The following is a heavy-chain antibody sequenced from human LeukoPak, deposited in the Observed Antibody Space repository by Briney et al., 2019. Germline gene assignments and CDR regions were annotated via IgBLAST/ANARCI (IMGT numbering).Heavy chain of an antibody. D-gene: IGHD3-22*01. J-gene: IGHJ4*02. V-gene: IGHV3-33*08. CDR3: ARDYDSSGYPTPPGN. CDR1: GFTFSSYA. CDR2: IWYDGSNK. Sequence: PGGSLRLSCAASGFTFSSYAMHWVRQAPGKGLEWVAVIWYDGSNKYYADSVKGRFTISRDNSKNTLYLQMNSLRAEDTAVYYCARDYDSSGYPTPPGNWGQGTLVTVSS.